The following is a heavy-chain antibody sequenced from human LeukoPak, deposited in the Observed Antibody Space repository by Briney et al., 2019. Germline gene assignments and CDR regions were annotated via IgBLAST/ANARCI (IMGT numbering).Heavy chain of an antibody. CDR2: ISAYNGNT. J-gene: IGHJ4*02. V-gene: IGHV1-18*01. D-gene: IGHD2-8*01. CDR3: ARDGCTNGVCYSLY. Sequence: ASVKVSCKASGYTFTSYGISWVRQAPGQGLEWMGWISAYNGNTNYAQKFQGRVTMTRDTSTSTVYMELSSLRSEDTAVYYCARDGCTNGVCYSLYWGQGTLVTVSS. CDR1: GYTFTSYG.